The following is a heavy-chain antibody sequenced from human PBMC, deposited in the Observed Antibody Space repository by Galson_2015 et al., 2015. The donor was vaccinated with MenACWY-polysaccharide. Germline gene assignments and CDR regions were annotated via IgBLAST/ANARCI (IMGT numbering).Heavy chain of an antibody. D-gene: IGHD5-18*01. V-gene: IGHV3-30*02. CDR3: AKDGGYSYGYYFAGMDV. CDR1: GFTFSSYG. CDR2: IRYDGSNK. Sequence: SLRLSCAASGFTFSSYGMHWVRQAPGKGLEWVAFIRYDGSNKYYADSVKGRFTISRDNSKNSLYLQMNSLRTEDTALYYCAKDGGYSYGYYFAGMDVWGQGTTVTVSS. J-gene: IGHJ6*02.